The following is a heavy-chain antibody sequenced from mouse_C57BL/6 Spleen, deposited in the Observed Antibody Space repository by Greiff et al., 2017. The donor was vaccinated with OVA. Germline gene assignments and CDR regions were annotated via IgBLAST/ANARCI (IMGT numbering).Heavy chain of an antibody. CDR1: GFTFSSYA. D-gene: IGHD1-1*01. V-gene: IGHV5-4*03. Sequence: EVPVVASGGGLVKPGGSLKLSCAASGFTFSSYAMSWVRQTPEKRLEWVATISDGGSYTYYPDNVKGRFTISRDNAKNNLYLQMSHLKSEDTAMYYCARRGTTVVAKYFDVWGTGTTVTVSS. J-gene: IGHJ1*03. CDR2: ISDGGSYT. CDR3: ARRGTTVVAKYFDV.